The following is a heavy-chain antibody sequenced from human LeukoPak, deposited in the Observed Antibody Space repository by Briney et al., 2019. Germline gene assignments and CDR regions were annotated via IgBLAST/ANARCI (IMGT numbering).Heavy chain of an antibody. J-gene: IGHJ4*02. Sequence: GGSLRLSCAAPGFTLRTFGMPWVGHDPGKGLVWVSFINPDGSTTNYADSVKGRFTISRDNAKNALYLQMNSLRAENTAVYYCAKDLHYGSADYWGQGTLVTVSS. CDR3: AKDLHYGSADY. CDR1: GFTLRTFG. V-gene: IGHV3-74*01. CDR2: INPDGSTT. D-gene: IGHD3-10*01.